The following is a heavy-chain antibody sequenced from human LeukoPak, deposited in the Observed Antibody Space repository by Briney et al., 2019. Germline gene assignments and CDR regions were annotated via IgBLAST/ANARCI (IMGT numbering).Heavy chain of an antibody. CDR3: ASPTTTYAFDI. CDR1: GGSISSGSYY. Sequence: SETLSLTCTVSGGSISSGSYYWSWIRQPAGKGLEWIGRIYTSGSTNYNPSLKSRVTISVDTSKNQFSLKLSSVTAAGTAVYYCASPTTTYAFDIWGQGTMVTVSS. V-gene: IGHV4-61*02. J-gene: IGHJ3*02. CDR2: IYTSGST. D-gene: IGHD4-17*01.